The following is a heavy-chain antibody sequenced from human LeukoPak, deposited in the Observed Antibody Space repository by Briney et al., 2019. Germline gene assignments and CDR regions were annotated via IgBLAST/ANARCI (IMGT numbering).Heavy chain of an antibody. CDR2: INPSGGST. CDR1: GYTFTSYY. J-gene: IGHJ3*02. D-gene: IGHD5-12*01. V-gene: IGHV1-46*01. CDR3: ARADYTERWLQKSDREDAFDI. Sequence: ASVKVSCKASGYTFTSYYMHWVRQAPGQRLEWMGIINPSGGSTSYAQKFQGRVTMTRDTSTSTAYMELSSLRSEDTAVYYCARADYTERWLQKSDREDAFDIWGQGTMVTVSS.